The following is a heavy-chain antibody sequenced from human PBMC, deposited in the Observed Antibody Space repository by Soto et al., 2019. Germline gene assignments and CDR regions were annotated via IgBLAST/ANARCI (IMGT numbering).Heavy chain of an antibody. CDR1: GDSVTFGHHY. Sequence: SETLSLTCVVSGDSVTFGHHYCTWIRQPPGKGLEWIGHIFFTVATNYSPSLKSRVTMSVDTSKSQFSLNLTSVTAADSAIYYCARGRSDSAGSSLGRRMEVWGQGTTVTVSS. CDR3: ARGRSDSAGSSLGRRMEV. CDR2: IFFTVAT. V-gene: IGHV4-61*01. J-gene: IGHJ6*02. D-gene: IGHD3-10*01.